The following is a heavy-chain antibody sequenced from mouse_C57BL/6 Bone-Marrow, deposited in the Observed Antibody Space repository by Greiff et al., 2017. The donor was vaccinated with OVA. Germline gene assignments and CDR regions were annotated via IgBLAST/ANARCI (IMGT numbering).Heavy chain of an antibody. CDR1: GYTFTDYE. Sequence: QVQLKQSGAELVRPGASVTLSCKASGYTFTDYEMHWVKQTPVHGLEWIGAIDPETGGTAYNQKFKGKATLTVDTSSSTAYMELHSLTSEDSAVYFCARKNYGAMDYWGQGTSVTVSS. CDR3: ARKNYGAMDY. J-gene: IGHJ4*01. V-gene: IGHV1-15*01. D-gene: IGHD1-1*01. CDR2: IDPETGGT.